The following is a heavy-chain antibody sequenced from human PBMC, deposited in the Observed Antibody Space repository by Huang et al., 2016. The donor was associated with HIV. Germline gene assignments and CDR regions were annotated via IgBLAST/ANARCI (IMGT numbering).Heavy chain of an antibody. D-gene: IGHD5-12*01. CDR1: GFTFSNYG. CDR3: AKDREDSAYQLDY. CDR2: ISYDGSYQ. V-gene: IGHV3-30*18. J-gene: IGHJ4*02. Sequence: QVQLVESGGGVVQPGRSLRLSCAASGFTFSNYGVHWVRQAPGKGLEWGAAISYDGSYQYYSDSVKGRLTSSRDDSQNTLYLQMSSLRAEDTAVYFCAKDREDSAYQLDYWGQGTRVTVSS.